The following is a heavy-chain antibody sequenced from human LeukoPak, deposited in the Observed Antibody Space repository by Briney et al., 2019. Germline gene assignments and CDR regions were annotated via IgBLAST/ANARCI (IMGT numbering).Heavy chain of an antibody. CDR3: ARGLAYCGGDCRRYYFDY. J-gene: IGHJ4*02. CDR1: GFTFSSYA. D-gene: IGHD2-21*02. CDR2: ISYDGSNK. V-gene: IGHV3-30-3*01. Sequence: PGGSLRLSCAASGFTFSSYAMHWVRQAPGKGLEWVAVISYDGSNKYYADSVKGRFTISRDNSKNTLYLQMNSLRAEDTAVYYCARGLAYCGGDCRRYYFDYWGQGTLVTVSS.